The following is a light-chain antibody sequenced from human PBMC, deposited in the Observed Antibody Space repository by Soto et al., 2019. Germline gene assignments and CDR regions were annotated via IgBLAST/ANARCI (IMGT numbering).Light chain of an antibody. V-gene: IGLV2-11*01. CDR2: DVS. CDR3: CSYAGSYHVV. J-gene: IGLJ2*01. CDR1: SSDVGGYNY. Sequence: QSALTQPRSVSGSPGQSVTISCTGTSSDVGGYNYVSWYLQHPGKAPKLIIYDVSKRPSGVPDRFSGSKSGNTASLTISGLQAEDEADYYCCSYAGSYHVVFGGGTKVTVL.